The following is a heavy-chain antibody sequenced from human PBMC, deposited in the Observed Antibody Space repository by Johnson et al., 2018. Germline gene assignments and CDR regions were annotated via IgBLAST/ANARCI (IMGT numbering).Heavy chain of an antibody. Sequence: QVQLVQSGAEVKKPGASVKVSCKASGYTFTSYDINWVRQATGQGLEWMGWMNPNSGNTGYADSVKGRFTISRDNAKNSLYLQKNSLRAEDTALYYCAKDDSSSFYGMDVWGQGTTVTVSS. D-gene: IGHD6-6*01. CDR2: MNPNSGNT. V-gene: IGHV1-8*01. CDR3: AKDDSSSFYGMDV. J-gene: IGHJ6*02. CDR1: GYTFTSYD.